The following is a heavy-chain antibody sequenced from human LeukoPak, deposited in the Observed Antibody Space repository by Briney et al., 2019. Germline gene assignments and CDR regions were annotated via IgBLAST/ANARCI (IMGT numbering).Heavy chain of an antibody. CDR3: ARHHMVRSLDY. J-gene: IGHJ4*02. V-gene: IGHV4-34*01. CDR2: INHSGST. Sequence: PSETLSLTCAVYGGSFSGYYWSWIRQPPGKGLEWIGEINHSGSTNYNPSLKSRVTISVDTSKNQFSLKLSSVTAADTAVYYCARHHMVRSLDYWGQGTLVTVSS. D-gene: IGHD3-10*01. CDR1: GGSFSGYY.